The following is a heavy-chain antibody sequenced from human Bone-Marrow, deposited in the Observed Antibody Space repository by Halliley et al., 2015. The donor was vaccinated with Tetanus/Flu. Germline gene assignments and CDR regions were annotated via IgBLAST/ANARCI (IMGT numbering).Heavy chain of an antibody. CDR3: ARDRGGTYYPLSYLDY. CDR2: ISSSGSII. V-gene: IGHV3-48*03. J-gene: IGHJ4*02. Sequence: SLRLSCAASGFTFSRYEMNWVRQAPGKGLEWLSYISSSGSIIYYADSVRGRFTISRDNAKNSLNLQMDSLRVEDTAVYYCARDRGGTYYPLSYLDYWGQGTLVTVSS. CDR1: GFTFSRYE. D-gene: IGHD1-7*01.